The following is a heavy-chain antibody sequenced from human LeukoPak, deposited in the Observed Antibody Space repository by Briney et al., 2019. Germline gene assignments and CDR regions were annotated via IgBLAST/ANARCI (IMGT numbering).Heavy chain of an antibody. J-gene: IGHJ3*02. Sequence: SQTLSLICAISGDSVSSNSAAWNWIRQSPSRGLEWLGRTYYRSKWYNDYAVSVKSRITINPDTSKNQFSLQLNSVTPEDTAVYYCARGVGYYGSSGNRMDAFDIWGQGTMVTVSS. CDR2: TYYRSKWYN. CDR3: ARGVGYYGSSGNRMDAFDI. V-gene: IGHV6-1*01. CDR1: GDSVSSNSAA. D-gene: IGHD3-22*01.